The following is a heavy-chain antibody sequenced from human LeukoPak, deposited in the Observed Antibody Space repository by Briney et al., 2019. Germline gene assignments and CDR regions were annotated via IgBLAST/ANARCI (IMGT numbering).Heavy chain of an antibody. CDR1: GFTFTDYF. J-gene: IGHJ4*02. D-gene: IGHD3-22*01. CDR3: AKDLYRGYYYDSSGYISDY. V-gene: IGHV3-7*03. CDR2: IKHNGGEK. Sequence: GGSLRLSCVASGFTFTDYFMSWVRQALGKGLEWVASIKHNGGEKYYVDSVKGRFTISRDNSKNTLYLQMNSLRAEDTAVYYCAKDLYRGYYYDSSGYISDYWGQGTLVTVSS.